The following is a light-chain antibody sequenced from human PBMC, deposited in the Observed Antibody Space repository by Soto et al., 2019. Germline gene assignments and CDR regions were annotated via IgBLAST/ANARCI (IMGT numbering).Light chain of an antibody. J-gene: IGKJ4*01. Sequence: DIHLTQSPSFLSASVGDRVTITCRASQGITNNLAWYQQKPGKPPTLLIYADSTLHSGVPSRFSGSGSGTEFTLTISSLQPEDFATYYCQQVKSYPRTFGGGTKVDIK. CDR2: ADS. CDR3: QQVKSYPRT. CDR1: QGITNN. V-gene: IGKV1-9*01.